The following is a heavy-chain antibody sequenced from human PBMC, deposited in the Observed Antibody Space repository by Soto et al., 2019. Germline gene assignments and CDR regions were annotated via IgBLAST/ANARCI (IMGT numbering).Heavy chain of an antibody. Sequence: EVQLVESGEGLVQTGGSLRLSCAASGFTFSSYSMHWVRQAPGKGLEFVSAISSNGGSTYYADSVKGRFTISRDNSKNTLYLQMGSLRAEDMAVYYCARLTYSSSWYYFDYWGQGTLVTVSS. J-gene: IGHJ4*02. CDR3: ARLTYSSSWYYFDY. D-gene: IGHD6-13*01. CDR1: GFTFSSYS. CDR2: ISSNGGST. V-gene: IGHV3-64*02.